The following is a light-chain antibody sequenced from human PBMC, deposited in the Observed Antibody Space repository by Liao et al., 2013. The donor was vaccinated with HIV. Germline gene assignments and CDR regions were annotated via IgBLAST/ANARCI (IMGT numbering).Light chain of an antibody. V-gene: IGLV3-21*01. CDR3: QVWDSSSDHPGV. J-gene: IGLJ1*01. Sequence: SYVLTQSPSVSVAPGRTATITCGGNNIGINSVNWYQQKPGQAPVLVIYYDTDRPAGIPERFSGSNSGNTATLTISRVEAGDEADYYCQVWDSSSDHPGVFGTGTKVTVL. CDR2: YDT. CDR1: NIGINS.